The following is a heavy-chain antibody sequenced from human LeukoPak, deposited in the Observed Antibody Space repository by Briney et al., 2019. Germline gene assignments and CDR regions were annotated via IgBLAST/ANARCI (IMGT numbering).Heavy chain of an antibody. Sequence: GASVKVSCKASGGTFSSYAISWVRQAPGQGPEWMGRIIPIFGTANYAQKFQGRVTITTDESTSTAYMELSSLRSEDTAVYYCARDQIVVVPAAMYGAFDIWGQGTMVTVSP. CDR2: IIPIFGTA. V-gene: IGHV1-69*05. J-gene: IGHJ3*02. CDR1: GGTFSSYA. D-gene: IGHD2-2*01. CDR3: ARDQIVVVPAAMYGAFDI.